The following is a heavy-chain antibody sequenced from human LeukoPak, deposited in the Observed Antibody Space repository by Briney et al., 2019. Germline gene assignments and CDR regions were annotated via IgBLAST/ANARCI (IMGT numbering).Heavy chain of an antibody. Sequence: PGGSLRLSCAASGFTFSSYAMGWVRQAPGKGLEWVSAISGSGGSTYYADSVKGRFTISRDNSKNTLYLQMNSLRAEDTAVYYCAKVEDIVVVPAAAFDYWGQGTLVTVSS. CDR1: GFTFSSYA. V-gene: IGHV3-23*01. CDR3: AKVEDIVVVPAAAFDY. J-gene: IGHJ4*02. D-gene: IGHD2-2*01. CDR2: ISGSGGST.